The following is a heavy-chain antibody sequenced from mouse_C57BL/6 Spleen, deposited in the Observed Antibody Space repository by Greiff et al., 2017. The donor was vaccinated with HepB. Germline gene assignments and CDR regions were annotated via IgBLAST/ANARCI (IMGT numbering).Heavy chain of an antibody. CDR2: ISDGGSYT. V-gene: IGHV5-4*01. D-gene: IGHD2-4*01. J-gene: IGHJ4*01. CDR3: ARDSASGLRRDAMDY. CDR1: GFTFSSYA. Sequence: DVMLVESGGGLVKPGGSLKLSCAASGFTFSSYAMSWVRQTPEKRLEWVATISDGGSYTYYPDNVKGRFTISRDNAKNNLYLQMSHLKSEDTAMYYCARDSASGLRRDAMDYWGQRTSVTVSS.